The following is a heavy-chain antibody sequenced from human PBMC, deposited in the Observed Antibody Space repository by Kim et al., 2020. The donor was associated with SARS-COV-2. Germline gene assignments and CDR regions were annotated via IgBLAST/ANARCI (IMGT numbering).Heavy chain of an antibody. CDR1: GGSISSSSYY. D-gene: IGHD6-13*01. V-gene: IGHV4-39*01. CDR3: ERLVVYSSSRALWRSYGMDV. J-gene: IGHJ6*02. CDR2: IYYSGST. Sequence: SETLSITCTVSGGSISSSSYYWGWIRQPPGKGLEWIGSIYYSGSTYYNPSLKSRVTISVDTSKNQFSLKLSSVTAADTAVYYCERLVVYSSSRALWRSYGMDVWGQGTTVTVSS.